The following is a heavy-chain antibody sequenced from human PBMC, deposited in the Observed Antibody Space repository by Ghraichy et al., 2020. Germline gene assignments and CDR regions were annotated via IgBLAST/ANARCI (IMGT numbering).Heavy chain of an antibody. CDR1: GDSVSSDNAS. J-gene: IGHJ4*02. Sequence: SQTLSLTCAISGDSVSSDNASWNWIRQSPSRGLEWLGRTYFRSNWKTEYAVSVKGRITIDADTSKNQFSLQLHSVTPEDTGVYFCARVYSGKWNDPLRLFDGWGQGTRVSVSS. D-gene: IGHD1-1*01. CDR3: ARVYSGKWNDPLRLFDG. CDR2: TYFRSNWKT. V-gene: IGHV6-1*01.